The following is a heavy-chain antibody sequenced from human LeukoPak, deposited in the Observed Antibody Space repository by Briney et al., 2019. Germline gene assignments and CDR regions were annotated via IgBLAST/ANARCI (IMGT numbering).Heavy chain of an antibody. J-gene: IGHJ4*02. Sequence: VSVKVSCKASGYTFTSYGISWVRQAPGQGLEWMGWISAYNGNTNYAQKLQGRVTMTTDTSTSTAYMELRSLRSDDTAVYYCASSGRGYDYGVYWGQGTLVTVSS. V-gene: IGHV1-18*01. CDR3: ASSGRGYDYGVY. CDR2: ISAYNGNT. D-gene: IGHD3-3*01. CDR1: GYTFTSYG.